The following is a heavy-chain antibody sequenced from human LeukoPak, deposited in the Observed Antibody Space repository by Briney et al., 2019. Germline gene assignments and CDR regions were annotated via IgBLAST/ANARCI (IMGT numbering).Heavy chain of an antibody. V-gene: IGHV3-74*01. CDR1: GFTLSSYW. CDR2: IDSDGSST. J-gene: IGHJ4*02. Sequence: GGSLRLSCAVSGFTLSSYWMHWVRQAPGKGLVWVSRIDSDGSSTDYADSVKGRFTISRDNANNTLYLQMNSLRAEDAGVYYCARGLTLLGYCSSTSCLMNYWGQGTLVTVSS. D-gene: IGHD2-2*01. CDR3: ARGLTLLGYCSSTSCLMNY.